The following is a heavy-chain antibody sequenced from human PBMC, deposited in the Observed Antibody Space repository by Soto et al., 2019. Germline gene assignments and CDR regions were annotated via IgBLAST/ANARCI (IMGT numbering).Heavy chain of an antibody. D-gene: IGHD2-2*01. CDR2: ISYDGSNK. Sequence: QVQLVESGGGVVQPGRSLRLSCAASGFTFSSYGMHWVRQAPGKGLEWVAVISYDGSNKYYADSVKGRFTISRDNSKNTLYLQMNSLRAEDTAVYYCARTVVPAAKDTPNWFDPWGQGTLVTVSS. V-gene: IGHV3-30*03. J-gene: IGHJ5*02. CDR3: ARTVVPAAKDTPNWFDP. CDR1: GFTFSSYG.